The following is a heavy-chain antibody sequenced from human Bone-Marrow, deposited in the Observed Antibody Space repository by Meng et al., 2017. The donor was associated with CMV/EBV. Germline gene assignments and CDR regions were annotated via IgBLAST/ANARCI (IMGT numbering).Heavy chain of an antibody. V-gene: IGHV1-2*02. CDR3: ARVRGYCSSTSCYTPLGY. CDR2: INPNSGGT. D-gene: IGHD2-2*02. Sequence: ASVKVSCKASGGTFSSYAISWVRQAPGQGLEWMGWINPNSGGTNYAQKFQGRVTMTRDTSIGTAYMELSRLRSDDTAVYYCARVRGYCSSTSCYTPLGYWGQGTLVTVSS. CDR1: GGTFSSYA. J-gene: IGHJ4*02.